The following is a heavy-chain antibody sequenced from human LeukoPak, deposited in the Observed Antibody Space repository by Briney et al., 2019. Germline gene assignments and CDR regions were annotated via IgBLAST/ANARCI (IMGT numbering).Heavy chain of an antibody. CDR3: ARANEIIAAATYYYYYMDV. V-gene: IGHV1-46*01. J-gene: IGHJ6*03. D-gene: IGHD6-13*01. CDR2: INPSGGST. CDR1: GYTFTSYY. Sequence: ASVKVSCKASGYTFTSYYMHWVRQAPGQGLEWMGIINPSGGSTSYAQKFQGRVTMTRDMSTSTVYMELSSLRSEDTAVYYCARANEIIAAATYYYYYMDVWGKGTTVTVSS.